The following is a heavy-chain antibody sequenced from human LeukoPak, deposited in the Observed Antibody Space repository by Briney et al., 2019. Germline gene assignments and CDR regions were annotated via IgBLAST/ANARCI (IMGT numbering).Heavy chain of an antibody. Sequence: GGSLRLSCVASGVTFGSYAMSWGRQAPGVGLECVSVVSGSGFSSFYADSVKGRFTISRDNSKNMVSLQMNSLRAEDTAVYYCAKGDTFGGVIHFDFWGQGSLVTVSS. CDR2: VSGSGFSS. CDR1: GVTFGSYA. CDR3: AKGDTFGGVIHFDF. J-gene: IGHJ4*02. D-gene: IGHD3-16*01. V-gene: IGHV3-23*01.